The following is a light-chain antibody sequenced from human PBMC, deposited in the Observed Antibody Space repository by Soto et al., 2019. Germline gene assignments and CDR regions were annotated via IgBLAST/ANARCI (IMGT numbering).Light chain of an antibody. CDR2: DAS. Sequence: EIVLTQSPATLSVSPWERATLSCRASQSVSSYLAWYQQKPGQAPRLLIYDASNRATGIPARFSGSGSGTDFTLTISSLEPEDFAVYYCQQRSTFGQGTRLEIK. J-gene: IGKJ5*01. V-gene: IGKV3-11*01. CDR1: QSVSSY. CDR3: QQRST.